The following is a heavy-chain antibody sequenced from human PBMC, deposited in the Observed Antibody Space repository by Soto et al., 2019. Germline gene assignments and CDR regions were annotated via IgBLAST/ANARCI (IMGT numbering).Heavy chain of an antibody. J-gene: IGHJ6*03. CDR1: GFTFSSYA. CDR3: ARGLLWFRELKGHYYYMDV. CDR2: ISGSGGST. Sequence: EVQLLESGGGLVQPGGSLRLSCAASGFTFSSYAMSWVRQAPGKGLEWVSAISGSGGSTYYADSVKGRFTISRDNSKNTLYLQMNSLRAEDTAVYYCARGLLWFRELKGHYYYMDVWGKGTTVTVSS. D-gene: IGHD3-10*01. V-gene: IGHV3-23*01.